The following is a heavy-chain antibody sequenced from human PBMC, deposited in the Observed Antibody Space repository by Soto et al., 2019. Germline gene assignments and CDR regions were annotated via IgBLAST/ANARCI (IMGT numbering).Heavy chain of an antibody. D-gene: IGHD4-17*01. Sequence: EVQLVESGGGLVKPGGSLRLSCAASGFTFRSYSMNWFRQAPGKGLEWVSSISSSSIYIYYADSVKGRFTISRDNAKNSLYLQMNSLRAEDTSVYYCAIEYYGYLNWYFDLWGRGTLVTVSS. V-gene: IGHV3-21*01. J-gene: IGHJ2*01. CDR2: ISSSSIYI. CDR3: AIEYYGYLNWYFDL. CDR1: GFTFRSYS.